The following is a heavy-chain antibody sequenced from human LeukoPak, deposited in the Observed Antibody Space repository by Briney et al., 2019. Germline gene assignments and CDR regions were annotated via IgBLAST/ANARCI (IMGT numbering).Heavy chain of an antibody. V-gene: IGHV3-7*01. CDR3: ARSGVWGSYRPHFDY. D-gene: IGHD3-16*02. CDR1: GFTFSSYW. Sequence: PGGSLRLSCAASGFTFSSYWMSWVRQAPGKGLEWVANIKQDGSEKYYVDSVKGRFTISRDNAKNSLYLQMNSLRAEDTAVYYCARSGVWGSYRPHFDYWGQGTLVTVSS. CDR2: IKQDGSEK. J-gene: IGHJ4*02.